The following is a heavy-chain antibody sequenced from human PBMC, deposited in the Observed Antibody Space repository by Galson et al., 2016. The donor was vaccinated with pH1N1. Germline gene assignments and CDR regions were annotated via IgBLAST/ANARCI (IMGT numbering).Heavy chain of an antibody. D-gene: IGHD2-15*01. V-gene: IGHV4-30-4*01. J-gene: IGHJ6*02. CDR1: GDSVNSGDYY. CDR2: ISGSGRT. CDR3: ARESCGGSCYYYYYHYGMDV. Sequence: TLSLTCSVSGDSVNSGDYYWSWIRQSPGRGLEWIGCISGSGRTYYNPSLKSRLTISLDASKSQFSLRLASVTAPDTATYYCARESCGGSCYYYYYHYGMDVWGQGATVVVPS.